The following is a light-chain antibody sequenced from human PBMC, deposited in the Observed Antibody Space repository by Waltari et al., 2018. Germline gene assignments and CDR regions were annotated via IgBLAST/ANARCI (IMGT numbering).Light chain of an antibody. Sequence: QSALTQPASISGSPGQSITISCTEISSDIGGNYYVSWYQHHPNTAPKLIIYDVSERPSGVSDRFSGSKSGNTASLTISGLQAEDEADYFCTSYSITYVFGGGTKVTVL. J-gene: IGLJ1*01. CDR1: SSDIGGNYY. V-gene: IGLV2-14*03. CDR3: TSYSITYV. CDR2: DVS.